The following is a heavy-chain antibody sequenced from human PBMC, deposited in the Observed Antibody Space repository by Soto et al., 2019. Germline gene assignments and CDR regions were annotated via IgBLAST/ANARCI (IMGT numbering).Heavy chain of an antibody. Sequence: NPSETLSLTCTVSGVSISNSSYYWGWIRRPPGKGLGWIGTIYYSGITYYNPSLKSRVTISVDTSKNQFSLKLTSVTAADTAVYYCARHGSNWGQGTLVTVSS. J-gene: IGHJ4*02. CDR2: IYYSGIT. V-gene: IGHV4-39*01. CDR1: GVSISNSSYY. CDR3: ARHGSN.